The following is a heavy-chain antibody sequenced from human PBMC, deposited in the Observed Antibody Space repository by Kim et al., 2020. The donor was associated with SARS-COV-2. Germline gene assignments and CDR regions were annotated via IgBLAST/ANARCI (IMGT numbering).Heavy chain of an antibody. CDR3: AKLKAYYSSTSCYTGPRTAFEI. J-gene: IGHJ3*02. V-gene: IGHV3-9*01. CDR1: GFTFGGYA. Sequence: GGSLRLSCAASGFTFGGYAMHWVRQAPGKGLEWVSCISSSSSNIYYADSVKGRFTISRDNAKNSLYLQMNSLRAEDTALYYRAKLKAYYSSTSCYTGPRTAFEIWGQGAMVTVSS. D-gene: IGHD2-2*02. CDR2: ISSSSSNI.